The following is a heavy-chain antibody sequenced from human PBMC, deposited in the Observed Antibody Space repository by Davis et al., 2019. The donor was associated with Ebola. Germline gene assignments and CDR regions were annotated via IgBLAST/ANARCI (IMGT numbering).Heavy chain of an antibody. CDR1: GGSFNDYY. D-gene: IGHD3-16*01. CDR2: IYHSGIT. V-gene: IGHV4-34*01. J-gene: IGHJ4*02. CDR3: ARERYDYVSAIDY. Sequence: PSETLSLTCAVYGGSFNDYYWSWIRQPPGKGLEWIGEIYHSGITNNNPSLKSRVTISVDKSKNQFSLKLSSVTAADTAVYYCARERYDYVSAIDYWGQGTLVTVSS.